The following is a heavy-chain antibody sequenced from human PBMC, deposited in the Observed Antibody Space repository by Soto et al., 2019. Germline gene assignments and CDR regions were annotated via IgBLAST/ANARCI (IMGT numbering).Heavy chain of an antibody. CDR3: ARDDGFGSSWYGGFDY. V-gene: IGHV3-11*01. J-gene: IGHJ4*02. CDR2: ISSRGSII. CDR1: GFTFSDYY. Sequence: QVQLVESGGGLVKPGGSLRLSCAASGFTFSDYYMNWIRQAPGKGLEWVSYISSRGSIIYYADSVKGRFTISRDNAKHSLYLQMNSLRAEDTAVYYCARDDGFGSSWYGGFDYWGQGKLVTLSS. D-gene: IGHD6-13*01.